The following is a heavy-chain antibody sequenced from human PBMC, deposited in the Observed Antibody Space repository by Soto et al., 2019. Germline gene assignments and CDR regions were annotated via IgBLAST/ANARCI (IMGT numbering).Heavy chain of an antibody. CDR3: ARRTFGSSRSFDI. J-gene: IGHJ3*02. D-gene: IGHD6-6*01. CDR2: ISDSGSLT. CDR1: GFAFSSHP. Sequence: LRLSCAASGFAFSSHPMSWVRQAPEKGLEWVAGISDSGSLTYNADSVRGRFTISRDNSKNTLYLQMNGLRAEDTAVYYCARRTFGSSRSFDIWGQGTMVTVSS. V-gene: IGHV3-23*01.